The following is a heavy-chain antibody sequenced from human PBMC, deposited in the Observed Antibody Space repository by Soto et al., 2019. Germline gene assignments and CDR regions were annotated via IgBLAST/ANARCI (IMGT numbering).Heavy chain of an antibody. Sequence: QVQLVQSGSELKKPGASVKVSCKASGYTFTSYAMNWVRQAPGQGLEWMGWINTNTGNPTYAQGFTGRFVFSLDTSVSTAYLEICSQKGGDTAVYYWARGGGGSSSWYLEYNWFDPWGQGTLVTVSS. CDR3: ARGGGGSSSWYLEYNWFDP. J-gene: IGHJ5*02. D-gene: IGHD6-13*01. CDR2: INTNTGNP. V-gene: IGHV7-4-1*01. CDR1: GYTFTSYA.